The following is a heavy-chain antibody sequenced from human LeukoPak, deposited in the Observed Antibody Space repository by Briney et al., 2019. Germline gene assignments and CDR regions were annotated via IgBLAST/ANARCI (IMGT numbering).Heavy chain of an antibody. Sequence: PGGSLRLSCAASGFTFDDYAMHWVRHAPGKGLEWVSGISWNSGSIGYADSVKGRFTISRDNAKNSLYLQMNSLRAEDTALYYCAKGYYGSGSYYDYWGQGTLVTVSS. V-gene: IGHV3-9*01. CDR2: ISWNSGSI. CDR3: AKGYYGSGSYYDY. J-gene: IGHJ4*02. CDR1: GFTFDDYA. D-gene: IGHD3-10*01.